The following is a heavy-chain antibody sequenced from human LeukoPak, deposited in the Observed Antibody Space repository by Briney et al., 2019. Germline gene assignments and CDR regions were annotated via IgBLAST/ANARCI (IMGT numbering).Heavy chain of an antibody. V-gene: IGHV3-23*01. D-gene: IGHD1-26*01. Sequence: GGSLRLSCAASGFTFSSYAMSWVRQAPGKGLEWVSAVSGSGGSTYYADSVKGRFTISRDNSKNTLYLQMNSLRAEDTAVYYFASQWELHKFDYWGQGTLVTVSS. CDR1: GFTFSSYA. CDR2: VSGSGGST. CDR3: ASQWELHKFDY. J-gene: IGHJ4*02.